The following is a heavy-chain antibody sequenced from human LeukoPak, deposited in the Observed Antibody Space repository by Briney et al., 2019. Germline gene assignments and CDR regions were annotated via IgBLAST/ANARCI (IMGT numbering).Heavy chain of an antibody. CDR3: ARDTLYSSSWYSQYYYYYYMDV. V-gene: IGHV4-61*05. Sequence: SETLSLTCTVSGGSISSSSYYWGWIRQPPGKGLEWIGYIYYSGSTNYNPSLKSRVTISVDTSKNQFSLKLSSVTAADTAVYYCARDTLYSSSWYSQYYYYYYMDVWGKGTTVTVSS. D-gene: IGHD6-13*01. CDR1: GGSISSSSYY. J-gene: IGHJ6*03. CDR2: IYYSGST.